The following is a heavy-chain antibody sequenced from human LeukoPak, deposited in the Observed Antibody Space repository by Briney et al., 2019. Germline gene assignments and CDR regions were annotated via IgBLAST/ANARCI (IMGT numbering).Heavy chain of an antibody. CDR2: INPNSGGT. J-gene: IGHJ4*02. V-gene: IGHV1-2*02. CDR3: ASVLGELSFDY. Sequence: ASVKVSCKASGYTFSNFDINWVRQAPGQGLEWMGWINPNSGGTNYAQKFQGRVTMTRDTSISTAYMELSRLRSDDTAVYYCASVLGELSFDYWGQGTLVTVSS. D-gene: IGHD3-16*02. CDR1: GYTFSNFD.